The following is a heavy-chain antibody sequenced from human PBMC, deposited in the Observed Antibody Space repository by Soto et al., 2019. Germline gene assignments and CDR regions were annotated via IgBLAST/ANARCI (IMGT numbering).Heavy chain of an antibody. D-gene: IGHD1-1*01. CDR3: AAGGTRWLHSPFDY. CDR1: GHTPTELS. Sequence: QVQLVQSGAEVKKPGASVKVSCKVSGHTPTELSMHWVRLAPGKGLEWMGGFDPEDGETISAQKFQGRVTMTEDTSTDSTYLELSSPRSEDTAVYYCAAGGTRWLHSPFDYWGQGTLVTISS. J-gene: IGHJ4*02. CDR2: FDPEDGET. V-gene: IGHV1-24*01.